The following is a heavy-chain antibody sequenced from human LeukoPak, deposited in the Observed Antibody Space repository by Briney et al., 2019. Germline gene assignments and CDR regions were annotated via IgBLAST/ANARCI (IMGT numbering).Heavy chain of an antibody. CDR3: ARHQSSDSSSSNWFDP. CDR1: GGSISSSDYY. D-gene: IGHD6-6*01. Sequence: SETLSLTCTVSGGSISSSDYYWGWIRQPPGKGLEWIASIYYSGTTHYNPSLKSRVTMSVDTSKNQFSLKLSSVTAADTAVYYCARHQSSDSSSSNWFDPWGQGTLVTVSS. V-gene: IGHV4-39*01. CDR2: IYYSGTT. J-gene: IGHJ5*02.